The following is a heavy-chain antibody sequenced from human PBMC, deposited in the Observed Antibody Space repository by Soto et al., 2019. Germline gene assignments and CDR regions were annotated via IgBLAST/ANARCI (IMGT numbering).Heavy chain of an antibody. D-gene: IGHD4-17*01. Sequence: QVQLVQSGAEVKSPGASVKVSCKASGYNFIAYSMHWVRQAPRLGLEWVGWVAGVIGHTKYSQTFQDRVTLTRDTSASTGYMELTGLTSEDTAVYYCARGIRWSGADIDGMDYFDSWGQGTLVTVPS. V-gene: IGHV1-3*01. CDR3: ARGIRWSGADIDGMDYFDS. CDR2: VAGVIGHT. CDR1: GYNFIAYS. J-gene: IGHJ4*02.